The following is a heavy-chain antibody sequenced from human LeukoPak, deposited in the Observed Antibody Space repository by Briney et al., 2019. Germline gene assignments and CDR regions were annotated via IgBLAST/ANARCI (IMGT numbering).Heavy chain of an antibody. CDR3: ARQRWLQSYHFDY. CDR2: IYYSGST. Sequence: SETLSLTCTVSGSSISSYYWSWIRQPPGKGLEWIGYIYYSGSTNYNPSLKSRVTISVDTSKNQFSLKLSSVTAADTAVYYCARQRWLQSYHFDYWGQGTLVTVSS. V-gene: IGHV4-59*01. J-gene: IGHJ4*02. D-gene: IGHD5-24*01. CDR1: GSSISSYY.